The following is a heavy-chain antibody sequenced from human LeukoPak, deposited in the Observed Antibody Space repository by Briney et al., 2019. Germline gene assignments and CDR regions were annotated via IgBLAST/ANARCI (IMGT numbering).Heavy chain of an antibody. V-gene: IGHV1-8*01. Sequence: EASVKVSCKASGYTFTGYDINWVRQATGQGLEWMGWMNPNSGNTGCAQKFQGRVTMTRNTSISTAYMELSSLRSDDTAVYYCARDRALSRSTSPDYWGQGTLVTVSS. J-gene: IGHJ4*02. CDR1: GYTFTGYD. D-gene: IGHD2-2*01. CDR2: MNPNSGNT. CDR3: ARDRALSRSTSPDY.